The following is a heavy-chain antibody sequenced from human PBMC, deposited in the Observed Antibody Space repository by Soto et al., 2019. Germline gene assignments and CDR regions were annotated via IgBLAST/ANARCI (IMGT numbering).Heavy chain of an antibody. Sequence: EVQLVESGGGLVQPGGSLRLSCAASGFTFSSYSMNWVRQAPGKGLEWVSYISSSSSTIYYADSVKGRFTISRDNAKNLLYVKRNSLRDEVTAVYYWARTYYGSGTPSRGNGGRGTLVTVSS. CDR3: ARTYYGSGTPSRGN. CDR1: GFTFSSYS. D-gene: IGHD3-10*01. J-gene: IGHJ4*02. CDR2: ISSSSSTI. V-gene: IGHV3-48*02.